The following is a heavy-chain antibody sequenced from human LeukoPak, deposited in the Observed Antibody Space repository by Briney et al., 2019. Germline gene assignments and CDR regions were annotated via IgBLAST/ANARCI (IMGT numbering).Heavy chain of an antibody. Sequence: GGSLRLSCAASGFTFSSHWMHWVRQAPREGLVWVSGINSDGSTTSYADSVKGRFTISRDNAKNTLYLQMSSLRAEDAAVYYCARIPIGFGELGNYWGQGTLVTVSS. CDR3: ARIPIGFGELGNY. CDR2: INSDGSTT. D-gene: IGHD3-10*01. V-gene: IGHV3-74*01. J-gene: IGHJ4*02. CDR1: GFTFSSHW.